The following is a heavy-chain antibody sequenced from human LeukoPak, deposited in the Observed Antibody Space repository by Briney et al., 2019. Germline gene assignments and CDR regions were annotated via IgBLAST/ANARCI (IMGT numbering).Heavy chain of an antibody. CDR2: IYWNDDK. D-gene: IGHD2-2*01. V-gene: IGHV2-5*01. CDR1: GFSLSTSGVG. CDR3: AHRPGSTSWPAFDY. J-gene: IGHJ4*02. Sequence: SGPTLVKPTQTLTLTCTFSGFSLSTSGVGMGWIRQPPGKALEWLALIYWNDDKRYSPSLKSRLTITKDTSKNQVVLTMTNMDPVDTATYYCAHRPGSTSWPAFDYWGQGTLVTVSS.